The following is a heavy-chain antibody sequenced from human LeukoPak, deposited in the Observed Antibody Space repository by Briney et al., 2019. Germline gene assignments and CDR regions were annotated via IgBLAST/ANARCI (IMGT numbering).Heavy chain of an antibody. CDR3: ARPLFPYCSGGSCYYHDY. CDR2: IYYSGST. J-gene: IGHJ4*02. CDR1: GGSISSSSHY. D-gene: IGHD2-15*01. Sequence: SETLSLTWTVSGGSISSSSHYWGWIRQPAGKGREWIGSIYYSGSTYYNPSLKSRVTISVDTSKNQFSLKLSSVTAADTAVYYCARPLFPYCSGGSCYYHDYWGQGTLVTVSS. V-gene: IGHV4-39*01.